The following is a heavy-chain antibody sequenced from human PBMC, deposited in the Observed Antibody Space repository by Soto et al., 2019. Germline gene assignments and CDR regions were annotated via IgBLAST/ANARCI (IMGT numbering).Heavy chain of an antibody. CDR3: ASCSVAGTDLYYYYGMDV. J-gene: IGHJ6*02. CDR1: GGTFSSYA. D-gene: IGHD6-19*01. CDR2: IIPIFGTA. V-gene: IGHV1-69*01. Sequence: QVQLVQSGAEVKKPGSSVKVSCKASGGTFSSYAISWVRQAPGQGLEWMGGIIPIFGTANYAQKFQGRVTITADESTRTAYMELSSLRSEDTAVYYCASCSVAGTDLYYYYGMDVWGQGTTVTVSS.